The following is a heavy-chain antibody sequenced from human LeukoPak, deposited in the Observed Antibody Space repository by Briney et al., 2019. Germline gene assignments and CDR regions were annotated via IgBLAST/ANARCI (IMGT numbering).Heavy chain of an antibody. CDR1: GFTFSSYA. CDR3: ARDPGERGVRLRYSDWVPGGFDY. V-gene: IGHV3-30-3*01. D-gene: IGHD3-9*01. J-gene: IGHJ4*02. CDR2: ISYDGSNK. Sequence: SGGSLRLSCAASGFTFSSYAMHWVRQAPGKGLEWVAVISYDGSNKYYADSVKGRFTISRDNSKNTLYLQMNSLRAEDTAVYYCARDPGERGVRLRYSDWVPGGFDYWGQGTLVTVSS.